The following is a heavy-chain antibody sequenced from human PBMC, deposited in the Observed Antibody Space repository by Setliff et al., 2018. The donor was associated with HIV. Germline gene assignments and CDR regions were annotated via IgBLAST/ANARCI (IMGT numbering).Heavy chain of an antibody. CDR1: RSTFNSHT. D-gene: IGHD3-3*01. Sequence: SVKVSCKASRSTFNSHTINWVRQAPGQGLDWMGRIIPILGVANYAQRFQGKVTITAEKSTSTAYMELTSLRFDDTAMYYCVRGVQSPPHYSYYYMDVWGEGTMVT. J-gene: IGHJ6*03. V-gene: IGHV1-69*02. CDR2: IIPILGVA. CDR3: VRGVQSPPHYSYYYMDV.